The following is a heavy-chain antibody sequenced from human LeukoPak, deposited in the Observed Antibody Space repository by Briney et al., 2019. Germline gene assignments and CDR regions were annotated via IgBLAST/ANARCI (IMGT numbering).Heavy chain of an antibody. CDR1: GFTFSNAW. V-gene: IGHV3-30*03. D-gene: IGHD3-16*01. Sequence: GGSLRLSCAASGFTFSNAWMSWVRQAPGKGLEWVALISYDGSNKYYADSVKGRFTISRDNSKNTLYLQMNSLRAEDTAVYYCARGDLHYHDSTRRGFDIWGQGTMVTVSS. CDR3: ARGDLHYHDSTRRGFDI. CDR2: ISYDGSNK. J-gene: IGHJ3*02.